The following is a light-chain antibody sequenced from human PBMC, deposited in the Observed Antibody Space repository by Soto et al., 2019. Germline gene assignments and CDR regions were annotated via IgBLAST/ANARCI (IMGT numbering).Light chain of an antibody. Sequence: EIVLTQSPATLSLSPREGATLSCRASQSVGSYLAWYQQKPGQAPRLLIYDTSNRATGIPARFSGSGSGTDFTLTISRLEPEDFAIYYCQQRSNWITVGQGTRLEIE. J-gene: IGKJ5*01. CDR2: DTS. V-gene: IGKV3-11*01. CDR1: QSVGSY. CDR3: QQRSNWIT.